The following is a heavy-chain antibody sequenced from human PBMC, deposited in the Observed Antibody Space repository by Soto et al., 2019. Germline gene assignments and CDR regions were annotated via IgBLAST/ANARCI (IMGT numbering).Heavy chain of an antibody. J-gene: IGHJ4*02. Sequence: GGSLRLSCAASGFTFSSYSMNWVRQAPGKGLEWVSYISSSSSTIYYADSVKGRFTISRDNAKNSLYLQMNSLRAEDTAVYYCARTITRYSSGWWGFDYWGQGTLVTVSS. V-gene: IGHV3-48*01. CDR2: ISSSSSTI. CDR1: GFTFSSYS. CDR3: ARTITRYSSGWWGFDY. D-gene: IGHD6-19*01.